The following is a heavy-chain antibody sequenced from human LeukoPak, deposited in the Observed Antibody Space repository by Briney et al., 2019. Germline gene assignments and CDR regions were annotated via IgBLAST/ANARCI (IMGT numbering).Heavy chain of an antibody. Sequence: GGSLRLSCAASGFTFSSFAVTWVRQAPGKRLEWVSTLSNGGGTTSYADSVKGRFIISRDNFNYILYLQMNSLRAEDTAVYYCATTIYFESNSKAYYFENWGQGTLVAVSS. CDR3: ATTIYFESNSKAYYFEN. CDR2: LSNGGGTT. CDR1: GFTFSSFA. J-gene: IGHJ4*02. D-gene: IGHD3-22*01. V-gene: IGHV3-23*01.